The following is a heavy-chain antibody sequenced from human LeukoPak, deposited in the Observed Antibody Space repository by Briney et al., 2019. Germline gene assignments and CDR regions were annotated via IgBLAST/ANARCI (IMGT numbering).Heavy chain of an antibody. J-gene: IGHJ4*02. D-gene: IGHD6-13*01. V-gene: IGHV3-30*18. Sequence: GGSLRLSCAASGFTFSSYGMHWVRQAPGKGLEWVAVISYDGSNKYYAGSVKGRFTISRDNSKNTLYLQMNSLRAEDTAVYYGAKDPAAAAAGRGDYWGQGTLVTVSS. CDR2: ISYDGSNK. CDR3: AKDPAAAAAGRGDY. CDR1: GFTFSSYG.